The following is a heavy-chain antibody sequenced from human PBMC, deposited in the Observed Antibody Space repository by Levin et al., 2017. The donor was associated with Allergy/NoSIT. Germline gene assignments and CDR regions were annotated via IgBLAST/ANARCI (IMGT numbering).Heavy chain of an antibody. Sequence: QAGGSLRLSCAASGFTFSSYGMHWVRQAPGKGLEWVAVISYDGSNKYYADSVKGRFTISRDNSKNTLYLQMNSLRAEDTAVYYCAKDLVTMVRGVIIVLDYWGQGTLVTVSS. CDR2: ISYDGSNK. CDR1: GFTFSSYG. V-gene: IGHV3-30*18. D-gene: IGHD3-10*01. J-gene: IGHJ4*02. CDR3: AKDLVTMVRGVIIVLDY.